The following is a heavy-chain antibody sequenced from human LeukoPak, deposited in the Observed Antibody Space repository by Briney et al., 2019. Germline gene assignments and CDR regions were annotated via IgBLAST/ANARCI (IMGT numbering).Heavy chain of an antibody. CDR3: ARDLDIQLWFSLRY. CDR2: INPNSGGT. D-gene: IGHD5-18*01. V-gene: IGHV1-2*02. Sequence: ASVKVSCKASGYTFTGYYMHWVRQAPGQGLGWMGWINPNSGGTNYAQKFQGRVTMTRDTSISTAYMELSRLRSDDTAVYYCARDLDIQLWFSLRYWGQGTLVTVSS. CDR1: GYTFTGYY. J-gene: IGHJ4*02.